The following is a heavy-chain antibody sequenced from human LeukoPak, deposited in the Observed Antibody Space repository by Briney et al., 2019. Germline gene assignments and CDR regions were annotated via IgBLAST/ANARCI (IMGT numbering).Heavy chain of an antibody. CDR2: IKQDGSEK. Sequence: GGSLRLSCAASGFTFSSYWMSWVRQAPGKGLEWVADIKQDGSEKYYVDSVKGRFTISRDNAKNSLYLQMNSLRAEDTAVYYCARDDLRYFDWLLSAIDYWGQGTLVTVSS. V-gene: IGHV3-7*01. J-gene: IGHJ4*02. CDR1: GFTFSSYW. CDR3: ARDDLRYFDWLLSAIDY. D-gene: IGHD3-9*01.